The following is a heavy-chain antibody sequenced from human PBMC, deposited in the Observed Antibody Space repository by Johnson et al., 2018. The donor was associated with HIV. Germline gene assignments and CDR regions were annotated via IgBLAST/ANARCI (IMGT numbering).Heavy chain of an antibody. Sequence: QVQLVESGGGLVQPGGSLRLSCVASGFTFDDYGMTWIRQTPGKGLEWVAYISSSGGTIYYADSVKGRFSISRDNAKNSLYLQMNSLRVEDTAVYYCARATVESAFDIWGQGTMVTVSS. V-gene: IGHV3-11*04. CDR2: ISSSGGTI. CDR3: ARATVESAFDI. J-gene: IGHJ3*02. D-gene: IGHD4-23*01. CDR1: GFTFDDYG.